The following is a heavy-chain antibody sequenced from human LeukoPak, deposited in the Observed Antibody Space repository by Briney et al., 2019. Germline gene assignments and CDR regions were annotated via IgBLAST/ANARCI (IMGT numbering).Heavy chain of an antibody. CDR2: INHSGST. D-gene: IGHD2-15*01. V-gene: IGHV4-34*01. CDR3: ARVPQYCTGGSCYPTYSFDY. J-gene: IGHJ4*02. CDR1: GGSFSGYY. Sequence: SKTLSLTCAVYGGSFSGYYWSWIRQPPGKGLEWIGEINHSGSTNYNPSLKSRVTISVDTSKNQFSLKLSSVTAADTAVYYCARVPQYCTGGSCYPTYSFDYWGQGTLVTVSS.